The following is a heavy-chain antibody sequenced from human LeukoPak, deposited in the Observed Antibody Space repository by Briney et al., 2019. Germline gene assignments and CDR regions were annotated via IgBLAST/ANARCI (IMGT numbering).Heavy chain of an antibody. CDR3: AKDTVVVVAEFDY. CDR2: ISGSGGST. Sequence: GGSLRLSCAVSGFTFGSYAMAWVRQAPGKGLEWVSSISGSGGSTYYADPVKGRFTISRDNSKNTLYLQMNSLRDEDTAVYFCAKDTVVVVAEFDYWGQGILVTVSS. CDR1: GFTFGSYA. V-gene: IGHV3-23*01. D-gene: IGHD2-15*01. J-gene: IGHJ4*02.